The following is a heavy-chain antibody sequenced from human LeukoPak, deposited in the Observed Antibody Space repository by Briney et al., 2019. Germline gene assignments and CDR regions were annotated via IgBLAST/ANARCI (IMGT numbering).Heavy chain of an antibody. CDR2: FDPEDGET. V-gene: IGHV1-24*01. Sequence: ASVKVSCKVSGYTLTELSMHWVRQAPGKGLEGMGGFDPEDGETIYAQKFQGRVTMTEDTSTDTAYMELSSLRSEDTAVYYCATTYYGDYGMDVWGKGTTVTVSS. J-gene: IGHJ6*04. CDR1: GYTLTELS. D-gene: IGHD4-17*01. CDR3: ATTYYGDYGMDV.